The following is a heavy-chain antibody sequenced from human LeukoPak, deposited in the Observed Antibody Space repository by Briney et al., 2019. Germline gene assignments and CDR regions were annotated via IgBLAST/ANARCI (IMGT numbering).Heavy chain of an antibody. CDR1: GFIFRNYA. D-gene: IGHD3-9*01. CDR2: ITGSGDTT. CDR3: AKWGDYDILTGYYVSDF. Sequence: GASLRLSCAASGFIFRNYAMIWFRKAPGKGLDWFSAITGSGDTTYYADSVKGRFTISRDNSKNTLYVEMNTLRAEDTAVYYCAKWGDYDILTGYYVSDFWGQGTLVTVSS. J-gene: IGHJ4*02. V-gene: IGHV3-23*01.